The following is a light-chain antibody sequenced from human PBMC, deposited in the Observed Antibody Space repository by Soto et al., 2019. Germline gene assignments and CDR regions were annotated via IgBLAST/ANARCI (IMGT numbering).Light chain of an antibody. J-gene: IGLJ1*01. CDR2: EVT. CDR3: SSYAGSNNLV. V-gene: IGLV2-8*01. CDR1: SSDVGGYNY. Sequence: QSVLTQPPSASGSPGQSVTISCTGTSSDVGGYNYVSWYQQHLGKAPKLMIYEVTKRPSGVPDRFSASKSGNTASLTVSGLQAEDEADYYCSSYAGSNNLVFGTGTKVTVL.